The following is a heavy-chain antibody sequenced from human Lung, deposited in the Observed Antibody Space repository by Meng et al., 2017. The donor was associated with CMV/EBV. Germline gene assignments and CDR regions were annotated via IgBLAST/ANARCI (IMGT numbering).Heavy chain of an antibody. J-gene: IGHJ4*02. CDR1: GDSISSGDYY. CDR3: AREGTNSYYFDY. V-gene: IGHV4-30-4*01. Sequence: VSGDSISSGDYYWSWSRQPPGKGLEWIGYIYESGSTSYNPSLESRVTISVDTSKNQFSLKVMSVTAADTAVYYCAREGTNSYYFDYWGQGTLVTVSS. D-gene: IGHD1-14*01. CDR2: IYESGST.